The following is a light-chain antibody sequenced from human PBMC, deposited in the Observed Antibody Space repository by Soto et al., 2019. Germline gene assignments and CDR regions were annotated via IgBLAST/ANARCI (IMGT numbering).Light chain of an antibody. CDR1: RDIGVW. V-gene: IGKV1-12*01. J-gene: IGKJ4*01. Sequence: DIQMTQSPSSVSASVGDRVAITCRASRDIGVWLAWYQQKPGKAPNLLIYAASSLQSGVPSRFSGSGSGTDFTLTISSLQPEDFGTYYCQQANDFVTFGGGTKVEIK. CDR2: AAS. CDR3: QQANDFVT.